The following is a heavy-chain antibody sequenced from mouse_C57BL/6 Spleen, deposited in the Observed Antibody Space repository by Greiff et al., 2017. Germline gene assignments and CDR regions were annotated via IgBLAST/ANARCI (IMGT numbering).Heavy chain of an antibody. D-gene: IGHD4-1*01. J-gene: IGHJ4*01. Sequence: VHLVESGAELARPGASVKLSCKASGYTFTSYGISWVKQRTGQGLEWIGEIYPRSGNTYYNEKFKGKATLTADKSSSTAYMELRSLTSEDSAVYFCARELGDYAMDYWGQGTSVTVSS. CDR1: GYTFTSYG. V-gene: IGHV1-81*01. CDR2: IYPRSGNT. CDR3: ARELGDYAMDY.